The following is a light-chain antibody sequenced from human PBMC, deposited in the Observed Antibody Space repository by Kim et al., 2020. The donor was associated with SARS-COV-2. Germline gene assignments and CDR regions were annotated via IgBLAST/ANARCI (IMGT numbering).Light chain of an antibody. CDR1: QSISSW. V-gene: IGKV1-5*03. J-gene: IGKJ2*01. CDR3: QQYNSYSYI. CDR2: KAS. Sequence: DIQMTQSPSTLSASVGDRVTITCRASQSISSWLAWYQQKPGKAPKLLIYKASSLERGVPSRFSGSGSGTEFTLTISSLQPDDFATYYCQQYNSYSYIFGQGTKLEI.